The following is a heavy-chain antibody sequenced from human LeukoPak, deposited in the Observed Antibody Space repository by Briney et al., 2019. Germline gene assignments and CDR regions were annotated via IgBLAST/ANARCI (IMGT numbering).Heavy chain of an antibody. CDR2: VFYSGKT. CDR3: ARGRVSSSTWYSTYYYYFYMDV. CDR1: GDYINTGHW. J-gene: IGHJ6*03. V-gene: IGHV4-4*01. D-gene: IGHD1-1*01. Sequence: AGTLSLTCSVSGDYINTGHWWSWVRQPPGKGLEWIGEVFYSGKTDFNPSLKNRVTISLDKSKNQFSLKLTSVTAADTAVYFCARGRVSSSTWYSTYYYYFYMDVWGKGTTVTVSS.